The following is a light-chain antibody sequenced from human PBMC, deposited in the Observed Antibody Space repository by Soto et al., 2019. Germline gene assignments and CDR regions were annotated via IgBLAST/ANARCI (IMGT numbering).Light chain of an antibody. Sequence: ETVMTQSPATLSVAPGERATLSCRASQSVSSNFAWYQQKPGQAPRLLIYGATTRATGIPARFSGSGSGTEFTLTISRLEPEDFAVYYCQQYGSSPTFGGGTKVDIK. CDR2: GAT. V-gene: IGKV3-15*01. J-gene: IGKJ4*01. CDR3: QQYGSSPT. CDR1: QSVSSN.